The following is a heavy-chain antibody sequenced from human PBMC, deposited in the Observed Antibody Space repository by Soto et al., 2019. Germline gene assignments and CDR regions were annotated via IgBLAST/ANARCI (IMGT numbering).Heavy chain of an antibody. CDR1: GGTFSSYA. D-gene: IGHD3-3*01. V-gene: IGHV1-69*13. CDR2: IIPIFGTA. J-gene: IGHJ5*02. Sequence: SVMVSCKASGGTFSSYAISWVRQAPGQGLEWMGGIIPIFGTANYAQKFQGRVTITADESTSTAYMELSSLRSEDTAVYYCARDRSSGFLNWFDPWGQGTLVTVSS. CDR3: ARDRSSGFLNWFDP.